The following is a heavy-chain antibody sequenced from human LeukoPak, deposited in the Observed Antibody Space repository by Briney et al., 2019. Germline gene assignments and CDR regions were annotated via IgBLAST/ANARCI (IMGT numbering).Heavy chain of an antibody. V-gene: IGHV1-2*02. J-gene: IGHJ4*02. CDR2: INPDSGGT. Sequence: ASVKVSCKASGYTFTNYYLHWVRQAPGQGLEWMGWINPDSGGTNYAQKFQGRVTMTRDTSISTAYMELSRLRSDDTAVYYCARGFVVVPAAIGYWGQGTLVTVSS. D-gene: IGHD2-2*01. CDR1: GYTFTNYY. CDR3: ARGFVVVPAAIGY.